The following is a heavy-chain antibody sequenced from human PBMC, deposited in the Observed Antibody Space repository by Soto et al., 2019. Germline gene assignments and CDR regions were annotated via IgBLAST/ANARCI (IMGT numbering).Heavy chain of an antibody. Sequence: PSETLSLTCTVSGGSISTYYWSWIRQPPGKGLEWIGHIYYSGSTYYNPSLKSRVTISVDTSKNQFSLKLSSVTAADTAAYYCASQITMVRGVITPFDPWGQGTLVTVSS. CDR2: IYYSGST. D-gene: IGHD3-10*01. V-gene: IGHV4-59*04. J-gene: IGHJ5*02. CDR1: GGSISTYY. CDR3: ASQITMVRGVITPFDP.